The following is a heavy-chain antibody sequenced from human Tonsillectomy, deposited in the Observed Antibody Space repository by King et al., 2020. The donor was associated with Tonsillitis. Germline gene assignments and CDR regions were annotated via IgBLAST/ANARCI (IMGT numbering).Heavy chain of an antibody. D-gene: IGHD3-3*01. CDR1: GFTFSSYS. V-gene: IGHV3-48*01. CDR3: ARDEDSTIFGVVISLGY. Sequence: VQLVESGGGLVQPGGSLRLSCAASGFTFSSYSMNWVRQAPGKGLEWVSYIRSSSSTIYYAVWVKGRFTISRENAKNSRYLQMNSLRAEDTAVYYCARDEDSTIFGVVISLGYWGQGTLVTVSS. J-gene: IGHJ4*02. CDR2: IRSSSSTI.